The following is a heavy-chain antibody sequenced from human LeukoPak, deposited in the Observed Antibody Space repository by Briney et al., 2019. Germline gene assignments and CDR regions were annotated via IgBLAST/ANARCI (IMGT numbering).Heavy chain of an antibody. CDR2: ISSSSSYI. CDR1: GFTFSSYS. D-gene: IGHD6-19*01. V-gene: IGHV3-21*01. J-gene: IGHJ3*02. CDR3: ARDVADSSGWSYAFDI. Sequence: GGSLRLSCAASGFTFSSYSMNWVRQAPGKGLEWVSSISSSSSYIYYADSVKGRFTISRDNAKNSLYLQMNSLRAEDTAVYYCARDVADSSGWSYAFDIWGQGTMVTVSS.